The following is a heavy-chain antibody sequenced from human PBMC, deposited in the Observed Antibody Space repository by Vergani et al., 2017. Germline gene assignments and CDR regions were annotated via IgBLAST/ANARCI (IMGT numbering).Heavy chain of an antibody. CDR2: VDPEDGET. CDR3: ARGGRYYGSGSYYYGMDV. J-gene: IGHJ6*02. CDR1: GYTFTDYY. V-gene: IGHV1-69-2*01. Sequence: EVQLVQSGAEVKKPGATVKISCKVSGYTFTDYYMHWVQQAPGKGLEWMGLVDPEDGETIYAEKFQGRVTITADTSTDTAYMELSSLRSEDTAVYYCARGGRYYGSGSYYYGMDVWGQGTTVTVSS. D-gene: IGHD3-10*01.